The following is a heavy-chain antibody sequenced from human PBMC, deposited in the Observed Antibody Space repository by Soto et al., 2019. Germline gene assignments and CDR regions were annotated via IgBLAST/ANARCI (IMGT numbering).Heavy chain of an antibody. D-gene: IGHD4-17*01. V-gene: IGHV3-30-3*01. CDR3: ASLPQGTTVTTVDD. CDR1: GFPFSNYA. Sequence: QVQLVESGGGVVQPGRSLRLSCAASGFPFSNYAMHWVRQAPGKGLEWVAVISYDGTKEYYTDSVKGRFTISRDNSKSTIYLQMNSLRTEDTAVYYCASLPQGTTVTTVDDWGQGTLVTVSS. CDR2: ISYDGTKE. J-gene: IGHJ4*02.